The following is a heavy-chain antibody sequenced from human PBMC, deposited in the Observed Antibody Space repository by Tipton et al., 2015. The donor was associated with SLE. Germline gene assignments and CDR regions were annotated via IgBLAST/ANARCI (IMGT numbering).Heavy chain of an antibody. V-gene: IGHV4-61*09. CDR3: ARDEYRYDATGYHLLGHFDF. J-gene: IGHJ4*02. CDR1: GASMNSGTDY. D-gene: IGHD3-22*01. CDR2: IYSTGNRPGGT. Sequence: LRLSCTVSGASMNSGTDYWSWIRQPAGKGLEWIGHIYSTGNRPGGTDYNPSLQSRVTISVDTSKNQFSLNLSSVTAADTAVYYCARDEYRYDATGYHLLGHFDFWGQGTLVTVSS.